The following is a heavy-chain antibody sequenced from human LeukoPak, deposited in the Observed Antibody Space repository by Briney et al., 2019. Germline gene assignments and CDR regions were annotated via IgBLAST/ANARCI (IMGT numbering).Heavy chain of an antibody. CDR1: GFTFSSYA. V-gene: IGHV3-30*01. CDR2: ISDDGGYT. Sequence: GGSLRLSCAASGFTFSSYAMHWVRQAPGKGLEWVAVISDDGGYTNYADSVRGRIAISRDNSKNTVHLQMNSLRAEDTAVYYCARALGPEIPAATRYFQHWGQGTLVTVSS. J-gene: IGHJ1*01. D-gene: IGHD2-2*01. CDR3: ARALGPEIPAATRYFQH.